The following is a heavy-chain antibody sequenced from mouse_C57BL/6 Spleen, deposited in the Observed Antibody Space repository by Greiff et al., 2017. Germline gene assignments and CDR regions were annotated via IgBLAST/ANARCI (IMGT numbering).Heavy chain of an antibody. Sequence: VQLKESGAELVRPGASVKLSCTASGFNIKDDYMHWVKQRPEQGLEWIGWIDPENGDTEYASKFQGKATITADTSSHTAYLQLSSLTSEDTAVYYCTTPRGYWGQGTTLTVSS. J-gene: IGHJ2*01. CDR3: TTPRGY. CDR2: IDPENGDT. CDR1: GFNIKDDY. V-gene: IGHV14-4*01.